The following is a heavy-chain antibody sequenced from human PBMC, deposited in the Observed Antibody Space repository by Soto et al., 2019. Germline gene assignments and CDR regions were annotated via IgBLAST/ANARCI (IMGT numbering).Heavy chain of an antibody. V-gene: IGHV3-21*01. CDR3: ARESSGYDYQLSAFDF. J-gene: IGHJ3*01. D-gene: IGHD5-12*01. CDR1: GFTFSNYN. CDR2: ISSSRSYI. Sequence: EVQLVESGGGLVKPGGSLRLSCAASGFTFSNYNMNWVRQAPGKGLEWVSSISSSRSYIYHADSVKGRFTISRDNAKNSLYLQMNSLRAEDTAVYYCARESSGYDYQLSAFDFWGQGTMVTVSS.